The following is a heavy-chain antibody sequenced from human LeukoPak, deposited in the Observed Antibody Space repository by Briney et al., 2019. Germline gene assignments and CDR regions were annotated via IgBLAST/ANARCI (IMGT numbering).Heavy chain of an antibody. CDR3: AKDFRVRGIVYYYYMDV. J-gene: IGHJ6*03. Sequence: GGSLTLSCAASGFTFSTHSMKWVRQAPGKGQERVSYISGSNRIMHYADSVKGQFSLSRDNVKNLLSLQMHSLRADNTAVYYCAKDFRVRGIVYYYYMDVWGKGTAVTVS. CDR1: GFTFSTHS. D-gene: IGHD3-10*01. CDR2: ISGSNRIM. V-gene: IGHV3-48*01.